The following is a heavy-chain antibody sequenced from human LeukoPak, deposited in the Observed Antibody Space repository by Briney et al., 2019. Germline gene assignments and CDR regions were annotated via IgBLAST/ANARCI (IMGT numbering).Heavy chain of an antibody. D-gene: IGHD6-19*01. V-gene: IGHV5-51*01. Sequence: GESLKTSCKGSGYIFTNFWIGWVRHMPGKGLEWMGNIYPGDSDTNYSPSFQGQVTLTVDKSISTDYLQWSSLKTSDTAIYYCARRHLGGWRYSDYWGQGTLVTVSS. J-gene: IGHJ4*02. CDR2: IYPGDSDT. CDR3: ARRHLGGWRYSDY. CDR1: GYIFTNFW.